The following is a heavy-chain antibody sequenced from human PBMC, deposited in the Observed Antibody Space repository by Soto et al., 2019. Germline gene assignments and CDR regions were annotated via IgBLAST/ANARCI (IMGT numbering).Heavy chain of an antibody. CDR1: GFTFSSYA. V-gene: IGHV3-30-3*01. CDR3: ARAGGRSFSGAFDI. J-gene: IGHJ3*02. D-gene: IGHD2-15*01. Sequence: QVQLVESGGGVVQPGRSLRLSCAASGFTFSSYAMHWVRQAPGKGLEWVAVISYDGSNKYYADSVKGRFTISRDNSKNTLYLQMNSLRAQETAVYDCARAGGRSFSGAFDIWGQGTMVTVSS. CDR2: ISYDGSNK.